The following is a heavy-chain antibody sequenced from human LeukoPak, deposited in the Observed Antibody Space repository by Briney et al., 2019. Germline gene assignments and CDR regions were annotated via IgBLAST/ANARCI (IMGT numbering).Heavy chain of an antibody. CDR2: IKEDGSEK. J-gene: IGHJ4*02. Sequence: GGSLRLSCAASGFPFSNYWMSWVRQAPGKGLEWVANIKEDGSEKNYVDSVKGRFTISRDNAKNSVYLQMVSLRAEDTAVYHCAHSGSYFDYLGQGTLVTVSS. V-gene: IGHV3-7*01. CDR1: GFPFSNYW. D-gene: IGHD1-26*01. CDR3: AHSGSYFDY.